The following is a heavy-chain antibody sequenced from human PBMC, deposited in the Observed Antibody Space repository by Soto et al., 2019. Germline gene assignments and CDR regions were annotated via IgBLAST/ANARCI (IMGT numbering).Heavy chain of an antibody. J-gene: IGHJ5*02. Sequence: KTSETRSLTCFVSGYSITAGGYYWSWIRHHPGKGLEWIGSFYSSGSIIYNPSLRSRVSISGDTSSNQFSMSLTSVTAADTARYYCARMYSSGSGWFHPWGQGTLVTVSS. CDR1: GYSITAGGYY. CDR2: FYSSGSI. D-gene: IGHD6-19*01. V-gene: IGHV4-31*03. CDR3: ARMYSSGSGWFHP.